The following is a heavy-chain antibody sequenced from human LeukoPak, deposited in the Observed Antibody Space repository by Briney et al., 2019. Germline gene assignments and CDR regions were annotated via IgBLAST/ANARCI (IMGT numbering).Heavy chain of an antibody. J-gene: IGHJ4*02. CDR2: ISSSGTTI. Sequence: GGSLRLSCAASGFGFNSFNMHWVRQAPGKGLEWVSYISSSGTTINYADSVKGRFTISRDNAKNSLYLQMNSLRAEDTAAYYCARVGRFRAFIDYWGQGTLVTVSS. CDR3: ARVGRFRAFIDY. D-gene: IGHD3-3*01. V-gene: IGHV3-48*04. CDR1: GFGFNSFN.